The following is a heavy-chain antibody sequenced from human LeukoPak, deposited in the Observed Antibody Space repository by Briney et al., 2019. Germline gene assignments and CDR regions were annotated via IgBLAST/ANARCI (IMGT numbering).Heavy chain of an antibody. CDR2: ISGSGGST. CDR1: GFTFSSYA. Sequence: GGSLRLSCAASGFTFSSYAMSWVRQAPGKGLEWVSAISGSGGSTYYADSVKGRFTISRDNSKNTPYLQMNSLRAEDTAVYYCAKGFTKLEQNLATSAWGQGTLVTVSS. D-gene: IGHD1/OR15-1a*01. V-gene: IGHV3-23*01. J-gene: IGHJ5*02. CDR3: AKGFTKLEQNLATSA.